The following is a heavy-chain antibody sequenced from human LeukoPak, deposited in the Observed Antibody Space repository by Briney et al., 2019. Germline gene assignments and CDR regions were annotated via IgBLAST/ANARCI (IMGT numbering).Heavy chain of an antibody. CDR1: GGTFSSYA. V-gene: IGHV1-69*06. J-gene: IGHJ6*04. Sequence: VASVKVSCKASGGTFSSYAISWVRQAPGQGLEWMGGIIPIFGTANYAQEFQGRLTITADKSTSTAYMELSSLRSEDTAVYYCAAAPADYYYYGMDVWGKGTTVTVSS. CDR3: AAAPADYYYYGMDV. D-gene: IGHD2-2*01. CDR2: IIPIFGTA.